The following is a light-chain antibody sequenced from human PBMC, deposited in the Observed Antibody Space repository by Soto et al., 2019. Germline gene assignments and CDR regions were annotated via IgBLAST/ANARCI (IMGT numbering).Light chain of an antibody. CDR3: QQTYSTPWT. CDR1: QSISHY. V-gene: IGKV1-39*01. J-gene: IGKJ1*01. Sequence: DIHMTQSPSSLSSSFRDRGTITFLASQSISHYVSWYQQKPGKAPKLLLYGASNLQGGVPSRFSGSGAGTDFTLSISNLQPEDFATYYCQQTYSTPWTFGQGTKVDIK. CDR2: GAS.